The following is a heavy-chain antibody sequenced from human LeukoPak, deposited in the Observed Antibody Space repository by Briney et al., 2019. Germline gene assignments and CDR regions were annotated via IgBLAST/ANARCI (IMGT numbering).Heavy chain of an antibody. CDR1: GLSFSHAW. Sequence: GGSLRLSCAASGLSFSHAWMSWVRQAPGKGLEWVGRIKSKTDGGTTDYAAPVKGRFTISRDDSKNTLYLQMNSLKTEDTAVYYCTTGPDTAMDTFDYWGQGTLVTVSS. CDR3: TTGPDTAMDTFDY. CDR2: IKSKTDGGTT. J-gene: IGHJ4*02. V-gene: IGHV3-15*01. D-gene: IGHD5-18*01.